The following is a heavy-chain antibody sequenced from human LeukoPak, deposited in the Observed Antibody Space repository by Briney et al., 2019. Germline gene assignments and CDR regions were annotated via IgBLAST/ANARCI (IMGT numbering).Heavy chain of an antibody. CDR3: ARGSRAATTRNWFDP. D-gene: IGHD2-15*01. J-gene: IGHJ5*02. V-gene: IGHV1-2*02. Sequence: ASVKVSCKASGYTFTGYYMHWVRQAPGQGLEWMGWINPNSGGTNYAQKFQGRVTMTRDTSISTAYMELSRLRSDDTAVYYCARGSRAATTRNWFDPWGQGTLVTVSS. CDR1: GYTFTGYY. CDR2: INPNSGGT.